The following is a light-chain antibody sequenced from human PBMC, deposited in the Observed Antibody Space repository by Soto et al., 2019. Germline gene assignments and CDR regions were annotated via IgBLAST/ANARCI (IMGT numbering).Light chain of an antibody. J-gene: IGLJ1*01. CDR1: SSDVGDYNY. Sequence: QSALTQPASVSGSPGQSITISCTGASSDVGDYNYVSWYQHHPGKAPKLLIYEVNNRPSGVSDRFSGSKSGNVASLTISWLQAEDEADYYCSSYTSSSTYVFGTGTKLTV. V-gene: IGLV2-14*01. CDR3: SSYTSSSTYV. CDR2: EVN.